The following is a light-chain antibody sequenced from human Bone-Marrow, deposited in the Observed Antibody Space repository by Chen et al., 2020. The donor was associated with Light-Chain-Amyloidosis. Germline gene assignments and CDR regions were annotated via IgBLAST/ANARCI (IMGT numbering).Light chain of an antibody. J-gene: IGLJ3*02. CDR3: QVWDRSSDRPV. V-gene: IGLV3-21*02. CDR2: DDS. CDR1: NIGSTS. Sequence: SYVLTQPSSGSVAPGQTATIACGGNNIGSTSVHWYQQTPGKAPLLVVYDDSDRPSGIPERLSGSKAGNKATLTISRVEAGDEADYCCQVWDRSSDRPVFGGGTKLTVL.